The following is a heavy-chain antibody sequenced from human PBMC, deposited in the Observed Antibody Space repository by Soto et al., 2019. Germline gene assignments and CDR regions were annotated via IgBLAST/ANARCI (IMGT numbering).Heavy chain of an antibody. CDR1: GASFSGSY. D-gene: IGHD3-3*01. CDR2: AYYSGTT. V-gene: IGHV4-59*13. Sequence: PSETLSLTCAVSGASFSGSYWSWIRQPPGKGLEWIGYAYYSGTTVYNPSLKSRVSISVDTSKKHVSLRLNSVTAADTAVYYCAVWSALTQYYFDSWGHGILVTVSS. J-gene: IGHJ4*01. CDR3: AVWSALTQYYFDS.